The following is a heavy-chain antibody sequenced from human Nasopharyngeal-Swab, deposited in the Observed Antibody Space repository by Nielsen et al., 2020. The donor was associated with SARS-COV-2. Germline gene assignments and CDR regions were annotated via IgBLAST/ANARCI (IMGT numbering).Heavy chain of an antibody. CDR2: IDWDDDK. CDR1: GFSLSTSGMC. V-gene: IGHV2-70*01. D-gene: IGHD3-9*01. CDR3: ARTTYDILTGYYYPFDY. J-gene: IGHJ4*02. Sequence: SGPTLVQPTQTLTLTCTFSGFSLSTSGMCVSWIRQPPGKALEWLALIDWDDDKYYSTSLKTRLTISKDTSKNQVVLTMTNMDPVDTATYYCARTTYDILTGYYYPFDYWGQGTLVTVSS.